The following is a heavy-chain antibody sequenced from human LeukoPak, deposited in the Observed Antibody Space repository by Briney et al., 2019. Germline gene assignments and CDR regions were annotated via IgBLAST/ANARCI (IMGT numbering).Heavy chain of an antibody. Sequence: SETLSHTCAVYGGSFSGYYWSWIRQPPGKGLEWIGEINHSGSTNYNPSLKSRVTISVDTSKNQFSLKLSSVTAADTAVYYCARRYGDNDYWGQGTLVTVSS. CDR3: ARRYGDNDY. CDR1: GGSFSGYY. D-gene: IGHD4-17*01. CDR2: INHSGST. J-gene: IGHJ4*02. V-gene: IGHV4-34*01.